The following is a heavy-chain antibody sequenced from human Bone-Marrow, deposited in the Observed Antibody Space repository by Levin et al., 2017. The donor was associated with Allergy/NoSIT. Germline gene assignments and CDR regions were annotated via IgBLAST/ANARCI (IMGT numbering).Heavy chain of an antibody. Sequence: SETLSLTCAVYGGSFSGYYWSWIRQPPGKGLEWIGEINHSGSTNYNPSLKSRVTISVDTSKNQFSLKLSSVTAADTAVYYCARTRGGLWFGELFLRRAPENNWFDPWGQGTLVTVSS. CDR1: GGSFSGYY. J-gene: IGHJ5*02. CDR3: ARTRGGLWFGELFLRRAPENNWFDP. CDR2: INHSGST. V-gene: IGHV4-34*01. D-gene: IGHD3-10*01.